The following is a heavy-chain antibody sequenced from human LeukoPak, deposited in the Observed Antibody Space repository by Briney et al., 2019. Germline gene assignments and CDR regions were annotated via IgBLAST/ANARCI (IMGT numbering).Heavy chain of an antibody. D-gene: IGHD6-13*01. J-gene: IGHJ5*02. CDR3: ARQAYSSNLGWFDP. V-gene: IGHV4-39*01. Sequence: TSETLSLTCSVSGGSISSSTYYWGWIRQPPGKGLEWIGNIYNSGSTYYNPSLKSRVTISVDTSKNQFPLKLSSVTAADTAVYYCARQAYSSNLGWFDPWGQGTLVSVSS. CDR2: IYNSGST. CDR1: GGSISSSTYY.